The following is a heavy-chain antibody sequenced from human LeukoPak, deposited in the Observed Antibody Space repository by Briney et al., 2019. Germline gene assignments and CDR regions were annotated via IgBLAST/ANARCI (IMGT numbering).Heavy chain of an antibody. Sequence: GGSLRLSCAASGFTFSSYDMHWVRQAPGKGLEWVAVIWYDGSNKYYADSVKGRFTISRDNSKNTLYLQMNSLRAEDTAVYYCARGEYYYDSSGYYEWGQGTLVTVSS. CDR1: GFTFSSYD. J-gene: IGHJ4*02. CDR2: IWYDGSNK. CDR3: ARGEYYYDSSGYYE. V-gene: IGHV3-33*01. D-gene: IGHD3-22*01.